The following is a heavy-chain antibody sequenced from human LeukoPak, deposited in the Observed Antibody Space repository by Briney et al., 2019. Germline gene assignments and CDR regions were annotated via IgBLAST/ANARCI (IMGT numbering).Heavy chain of an antibody. J-gene: IGHJ4*02. V-gene: IGHV1-18*01. CDR1: GYTFTSYG. CDR2: ISGYNGNT. CDR3: ARDYCSSTSCYLDY. D-gene: IGHD2-2*01. Sequence: ASVKVSCKASGYTFTSYGIGWVRQAPGQGLEWMGWISGYNGNTNYAQKLQGRVTMTTDTSTRTAYMELRSLRSDDTAVYYCARDYCSSTSCYLDYWGQGTLVTVSS.